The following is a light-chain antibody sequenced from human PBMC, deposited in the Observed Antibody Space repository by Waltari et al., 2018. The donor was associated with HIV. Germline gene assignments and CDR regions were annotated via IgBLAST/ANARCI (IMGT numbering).Light chain of an antibody. CDR3: SSYTSSSTLRV. J-gene: IGLJ1*01. Sequence: QSALTQPASVSGSPGQSITISCPGTSSDAGVYNYVSWYQQHPGKAPKLKVYDVSNRPSGVSNRFSGSKSGNTASLTISGLQAEDEADYYCSSYTSSSTLRVFGTGTKVTVL. V-gene: IGLV2-14*03. CDR2: DVS. CDR1: SSDAGVYNY.